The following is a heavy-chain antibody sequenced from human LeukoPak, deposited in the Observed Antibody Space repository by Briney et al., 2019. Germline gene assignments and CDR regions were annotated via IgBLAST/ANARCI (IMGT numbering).Heavy chain of an antibody. CDR3: ARDSGYDLRPTLDY. V-gene: IGHV3-53*01. CDR1: GFTVSRNY. CDR2: IYSDGST. Sequence: GGSLRLSCAASGFTVSRNYMSWVRQAPGKGLEWVSVIYSDGSTYYADSVKDRFTISRDNSKNTLHLQMNSLRAEDTAVYYCARDSGYDLRPTLDYWGQGTLVTVSS. J-gene: IGHJ4*02. D-gene: IGHD5-12*01.